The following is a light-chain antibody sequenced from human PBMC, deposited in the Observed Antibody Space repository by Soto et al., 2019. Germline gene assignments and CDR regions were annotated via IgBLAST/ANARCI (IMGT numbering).Light chain of an antibody. CDR2: YDN. J-gene: IGLJ1*01. CDR3: AAWDDSLNGRV. V-gene: IGLV1-44*01. CDR1: NPHIGSNT. Sequence: QSVLTQPPSASGTPGQRVTISCSGSNPHIGSNTVNWYQQLPGTAPKLRIYYDNLRPSGVPDRISGSKSGTSASLAISGLQSDDEADYYCAAWDDSLNGRVFGTGTKVTVL.